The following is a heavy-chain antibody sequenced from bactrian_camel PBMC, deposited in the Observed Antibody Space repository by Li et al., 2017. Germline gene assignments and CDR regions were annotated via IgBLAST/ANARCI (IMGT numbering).Heavy chain of an antibody. CDR2: IDHNGQV. CDR3: ATKVTSVQALGVFRNH. Sequence: QVQLVESGGGSVQSGGSLRLSCVASGYTFNNYCMGWFRKSPGAEREAVANIDHNGQVIYADSVKGRFTISRDNSKNTVYLEMLSLKSEDTALYYCATKVTSVQALGVFRNHWGQGTQVTVS. D-gene: IGHD3*01. CDR1: GYTFNNYC. J-gene: IGHJ4*01. V-gene: IGHV3S53*01.